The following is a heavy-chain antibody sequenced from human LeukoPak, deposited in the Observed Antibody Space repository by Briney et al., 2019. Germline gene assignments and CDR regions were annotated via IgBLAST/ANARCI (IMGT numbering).Heavy chain of an antibody. V-gene: IGHV5-51*01. J-gene: IGHJ4*02. CDR1: GYSFTSYW. CDR3: ARLESGGWYGGY. D-gene: IGHD6-19*01. CDR2: IYPGDSDT. Sequence: HGESLKISRKGSGYSFTSYWIGWVRQMPGKGLGGMGIIYPGDSDTRYSRSFQGQVTIPADKSISTAYLQWSSLKASDTAMYYCARLESGGWYGGYWGQGTLVTVSS.